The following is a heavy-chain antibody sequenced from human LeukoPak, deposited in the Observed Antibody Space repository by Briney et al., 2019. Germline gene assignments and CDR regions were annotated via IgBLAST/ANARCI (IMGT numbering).Heavy chain of an antibody. CDR3: AREYNWNAIDAFDI. D-gene: IGHD1-20*01. Sequence: PSETLSLTCTVSGGSISSYYWSWIRQPAGKGLEWIGRIYTSGSTNYNPSLKSRVTMSVDTSKNQFPLKLSSVTAADTAVYYCAREYNWNAIDAFDIWGQGTMVTVSS. V-gene: IGHV4-4*07. CDR2: IYTSGST. J-gene: IGHJ3*02. CDR1: GGSISSYY.